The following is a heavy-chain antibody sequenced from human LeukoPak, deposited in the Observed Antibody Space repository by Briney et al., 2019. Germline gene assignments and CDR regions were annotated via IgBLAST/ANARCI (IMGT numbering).Heavy chain of an antibody. V-gene: IGHV3-7*03. CDR3: ARDLYADFWSGSVFDY. D-gene: IGHD3-3*01. CDR2: IKQDGSEK. Sequence: GGSLRLSCAASGFTFSSYWMSWVRQAPGKGLEWVANIKQDGSEKYYVDSVKGRFTISRDNAKNSLYLQMNSLRAEDTAVYYCARDLYADFWSGSVFDYWGRGTLVTVSS. CDR1: GFTFSSYW. J-gene: IGHJ4*02.